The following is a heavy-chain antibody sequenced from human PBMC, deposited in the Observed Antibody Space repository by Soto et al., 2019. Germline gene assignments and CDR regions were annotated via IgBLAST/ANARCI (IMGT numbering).Heavy chain of an antibody. CDR3: AKNQGVELVPLATVDWFDP. CDR1: GFIFENFG. J-gene: IGHJ5*02. CDR2: ISGSGFKK. D-gene: IGHD1-26*01. Sequence: PGGSLRLSCAASGFIFENFGMSWVRQAPGKGLEWISSISGSGFKKYYADSVKGRFTISIDNTKSTVYLELNNLSAEDTAVYHCAKNQGVELVPLATVDWFDPWGQGSVVTVSS. V-gene: IGHV3-23*01.